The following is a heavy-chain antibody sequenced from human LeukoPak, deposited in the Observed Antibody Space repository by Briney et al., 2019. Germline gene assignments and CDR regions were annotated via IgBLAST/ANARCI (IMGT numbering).Heavy chain of an antibody. CDR3: ARAFGMYPDY. CDR2: IYSGGST. Sequence: GGSLRLSXAASGFTVSSNYMSWVRQAPGKGLEWVSVIYSGGSTYYADSVKGRFTISRDNSKNTLYLQMNSLRAEDTAVYYCARAFGMYPDYWGQGTLVTVSS. D-gene: IGHD3-16*01. V-gene: IGHV3-53*01. CDR1: GFTVSSNY. J-gene: IGHJ4*02.